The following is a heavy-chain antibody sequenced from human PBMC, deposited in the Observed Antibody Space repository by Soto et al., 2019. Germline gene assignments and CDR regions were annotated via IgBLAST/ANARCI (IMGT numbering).Heavy chain of an antibody. Sequence: QVQLQESGPGLVKPSETLSLTCTVSGGSISSYYWSWIRQPPGKGLEWIGYIYYSGSTNYNPSLKSRVTISVDTSKNQVSLKLSSVTAADTAVYYCARSGGYSYGEGDYWGQGTLVTVSS. D-gene: IGHD5-18*01. CDR2: IYYSGST. J-gene: IGHJ4*02. CDR1: GGSISSYY. V-gene: IGHV4-59*01. CDR3: ARSGGYSYGEGDY.